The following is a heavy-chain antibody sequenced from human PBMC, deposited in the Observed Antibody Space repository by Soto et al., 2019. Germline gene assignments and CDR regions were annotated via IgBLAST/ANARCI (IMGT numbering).Heavy chain of an antibody. CDR1: GGSISSSSYY. CDR2: IYYSGST. J-gene: IGHJ4*02. Sequence: QLQLQESGPGLVKPSETLSLTCTVSGGSISSSSYYWGWIRQPPGKGLEWIGSIYYSGSTYYNPSLTSRVTIYVGTSNITLSLTLSSATASVTAVYYRARLIRYSGDFSDYWGQGTLVTVSS. D-gene: IGHD3-16*01. CDR3: ARLIRYSGDFSDY. V-gene: IGHV4-39*01.